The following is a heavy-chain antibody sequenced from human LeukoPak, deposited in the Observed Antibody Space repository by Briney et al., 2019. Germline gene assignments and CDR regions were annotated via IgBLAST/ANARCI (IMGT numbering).Heavy chain of an antibody. D-gene: IGHD4-17*01. V-gene: IGHV1-69*06. Sequence: ASVKVSCKASGGTFSSYAISWVRQAPGQGLEWMGGIIPIFGTANYAQKFQGRVTITADKSTSTAYMELSSLRSEDTAVYYCARGPDYGDYGEYYYYMDIWGKGTTVTVSS. CDR2: IIPIFGTA. CDR1: GGTFSSYA. J-gene: IGHJ6*03. CDR3: ARGPDYGDYGEYYYYMDI.